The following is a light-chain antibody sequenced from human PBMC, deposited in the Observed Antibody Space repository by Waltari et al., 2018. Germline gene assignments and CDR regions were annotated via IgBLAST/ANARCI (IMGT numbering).Light chain of an antibody. Sequence: EIVLTQSPGTQSLSPGERATLSCRASQSISRTLAWYQQKPGQAPRLLIYGASIRASGIPDKFSGTGSGTDFSLTINRLEPEDFAVYFCQHYVRLPATFGQGTKVEI. CDR2: GAS. J-gene: IGKJ1*01. V-gene: IGKV3-20*01. CDR1: QSISRT. CDR3: QHYVRLPAT.